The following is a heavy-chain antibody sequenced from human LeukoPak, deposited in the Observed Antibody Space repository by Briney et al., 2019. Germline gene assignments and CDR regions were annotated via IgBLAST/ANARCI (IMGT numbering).Heavy chain of an antibody. J-gene: IGHJ3*02. Sequence: PSETLSLTCTVSGVTISSYYWSWIRQPAGKGLEWIGRIYTSGSTNYNPSLKSRVTMSVDTSKNQFSLKLSSVTAADTAVYYCAREKDDYGDYVAFDIWGQGTMVTVSS. CDR2: IYTSGST. CDR3: AREKDDYGDYVAFDI. V-gene: IGHV4-4*07. D-gene: IGHD4-17*01. CDR1: GVTISSYY.